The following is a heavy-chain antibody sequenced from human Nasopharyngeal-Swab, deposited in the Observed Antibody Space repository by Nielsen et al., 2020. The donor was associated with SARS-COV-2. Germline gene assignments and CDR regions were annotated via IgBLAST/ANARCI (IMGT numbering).Heavy chain of an antibody. CDR3: ARGSGYYDSSGYSDY. CDR1: GGSISSYY. J-gene: IGHJ4*02. CDR2: IYYSGST. V-gene: IGHV4-59*13. D-gene: IGHD3-22*01. Sequence: SETLSLTCTVSGGSISSYYWSWIRQPPGKGLEWFGYIYYSGSTNYNPSLKSRVTISVDTSKNQFSLKLSSVTAADTAVYYCARGSGYYDSSGYSDYWGQGTLVTVSS.